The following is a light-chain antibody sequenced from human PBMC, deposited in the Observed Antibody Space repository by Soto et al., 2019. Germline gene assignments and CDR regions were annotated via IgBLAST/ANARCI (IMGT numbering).Light chain of an antibody. J-gene: IGKJ4*01. Sequence: IVMTQSPATLSVSPGERATLSCRASHTINENLAWYQQKPGQAPRLLMFRTSTRDTAFPPRSSGGGSGTEFNLTISSPQSEDFGIYYCQQYNNWPRATFGGGTRVEIK. V-gene: IGKV3-15*01. CDR1: HTINEN. CDR3: QQYNNWPRAT. CDR2: RTS.